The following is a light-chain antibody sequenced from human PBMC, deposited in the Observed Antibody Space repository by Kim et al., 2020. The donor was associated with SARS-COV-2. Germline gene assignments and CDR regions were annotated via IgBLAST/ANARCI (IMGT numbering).Light chain of an antibody. CDR2: DVS. V-gene: IGLV2-14*03. CDR3: SSYTTSSTYV. J-gene: IGLJ1*01. CDR1: GDDLGDYDS. Sequence: GQSISISCTGNGDDLGDYDSVSWYQHHPGKAPKLIIFDVSTRPSGTSHRFSGSKSGNTASLTISGLQAEDEGDYYCSSYTTSSTYVFGTGTKVTVL.